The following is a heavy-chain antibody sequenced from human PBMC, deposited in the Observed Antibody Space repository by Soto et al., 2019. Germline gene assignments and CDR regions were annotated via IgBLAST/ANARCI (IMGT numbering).Heavy chain of an antibody. Sequence: PGESLNISCKGSGYSFAGYWITWVRQKPGKGLGWMGRIDPSDSRTYYSPSFRGHVTISVTKSITTVFLQWSSLRASDTAMYYCARQIYDSDTGPNFQYYFDSWGQGTPVTASS. V-gene: IGHV5-10-1*01. J-gene: IGHJ4*02. D-gene: IGHD3-22*01. CDR2: IDPSDSRT. CDR1: GYSFAGYW. CDR3: ARQIYDSDTGPNFQYYFDS.